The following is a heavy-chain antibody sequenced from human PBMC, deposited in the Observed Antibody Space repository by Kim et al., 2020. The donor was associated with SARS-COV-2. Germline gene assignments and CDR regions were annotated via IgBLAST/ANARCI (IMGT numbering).Heavy chain of an antibody. J-gene: IGHJ4*02. CDR3: ATALYSGSFPFDY. V-gene: IGHV1-24*01. D-gene: IGHD1-26*01. Sequence: YAQKFQGRVTMTEDTSTDTAYMELSSLRSEDTAVYYCATALYSGSFPFDYWGQGTLVTVSS.